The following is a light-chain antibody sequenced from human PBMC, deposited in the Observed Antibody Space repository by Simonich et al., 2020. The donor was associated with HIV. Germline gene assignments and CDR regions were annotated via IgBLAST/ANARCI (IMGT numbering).Light chain of an antibody. V-gene: IGKV3-15*01. J-gene: IGKJ4*01. CDR1: QSVASN. CDR3: QQYNNWPPA. CDR2: AAS. Sequence: EIVMTQSPATLSVSPGERATLSCRVSQSVASNLAWYQQKPGQTPRLLIYAASTRATGIPVGFSGSGAGTEFTLTISSMESEDFAVYYCQQYNNWPPAFGGGTNVEIK.